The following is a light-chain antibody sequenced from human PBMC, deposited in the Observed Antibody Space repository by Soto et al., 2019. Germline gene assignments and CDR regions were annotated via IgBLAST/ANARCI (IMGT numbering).Light chain of an antibody. CDR3: QQYAGSPRT. CDR1: PSISSSY. J-gene: IGKJ1*01. Sequence: VLTQSPGTLSLSPGERATLSCRASPSISSSYLAWYQQKPGQAPRLIIHGTSSRATGIPDRFSGSGSGTDVALTISRLEPEDFAVYYCQQYAGSPRTVGQGTKVEIK. V-gene: IGKV3-20*01. CDR2: GTS.